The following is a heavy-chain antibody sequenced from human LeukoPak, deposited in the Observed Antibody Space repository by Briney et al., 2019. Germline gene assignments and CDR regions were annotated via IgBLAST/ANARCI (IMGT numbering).Heavy chain of an antibody. CDR2: IFYSGST. D-gene: IGHD3-22*01. CDR3: ARVMDHGYSDY. V-gene: IGHV4-59*02. CDR1: GGSVSGYF. Sequence: SETLSLTCTVSGGSVSGYFWSWMRQPPGGGLEFIGYIFYSGSTKYNPSLKSRVTISVDTSHNHFSLQFSSVTAADTAVYYCARVMDHGYSDYWGQGTLVTVSS. J-gene: IGHJ4*02.